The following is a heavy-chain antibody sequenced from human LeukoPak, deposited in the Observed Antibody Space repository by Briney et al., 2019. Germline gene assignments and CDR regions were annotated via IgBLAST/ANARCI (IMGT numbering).Heavy chain of an antibody. CDR2: INGSGGST. J-gene: IGHJ6*03. D-gene: IGHD2-2*01. Sequence: GGSLRLSCAASGFTFSSYAMSWVRQAPGKGLEWVSAINGSGGSTYYADSVKGRFTISRDNSKNTLYLQMNSLRAEDTAVYYCAKARPYCSSTSCYYYYYMDVWGKGTTVTVSS. CDR1: GFTFSSYA. V-gene: IGHV3-23*01. CDR3: AKARPYCSSTSCYYYYYMDV.